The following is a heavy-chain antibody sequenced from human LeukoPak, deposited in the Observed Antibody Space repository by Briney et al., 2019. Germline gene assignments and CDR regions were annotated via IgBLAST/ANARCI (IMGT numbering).Heavy chain of an antibody. CDR2: ISYDGSNK. D-gene: IGHD5-12*01. CDR3: GKKAGGYNDPHDAFDI. CDR1: GFTFSSYG. V-gene: IGHV3-30*18. Sequence: PGRSLRLSCAASGFTFSSYGMHWVRQAPGKGLEWLAVISYDGSNKYYADSVKGRFTISRDNSKNTLYLQMNSLRAEDTAVYYCGKKAGGYNDPHDAFDIWGQGTMVTVSS. J-gene: IGHJ3*02.